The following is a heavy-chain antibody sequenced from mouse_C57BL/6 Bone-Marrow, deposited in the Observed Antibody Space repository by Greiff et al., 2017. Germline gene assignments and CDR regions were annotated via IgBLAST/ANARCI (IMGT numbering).Heavy chain of an antibody. CDR2: IRRKSNNYAT. CDR3: VRHPDYAMDY. J-gene: IGHJ4*01. V-gene: IGHV10-1*01. Sequence: EVQLVESGGGLVQPKGSLKLSCAASGFSFNTYAMNWVRQAPGKGLEWVARIRRKSNNYATYYADSVKDRFTISRDDSESMLYLQMNNLKTEDTARYYCVRHPDYAMDYWGQGTSVTVSS. CDR1: GFSFNTYA.